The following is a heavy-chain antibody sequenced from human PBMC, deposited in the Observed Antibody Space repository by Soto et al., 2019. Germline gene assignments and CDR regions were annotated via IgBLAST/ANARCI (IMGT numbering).Heavy chain of an antibody. J-gene: IGHJ4*02. V-gene: IGHV3-48*02. CDR2: ISSSSSTI. Sequence: EVQLVESGGGLVQPGGSLRLSCAASGFSFNSYSLNWVRQAPGKGLEWISYISSSSSTIYYIDSVKGRFTISRDNAKNSLYLQMNSLRDEDTAVYYCARDLYYYGSGSGYFDYWGQVTLVTVSS. CDR3: ARDLYYYGSGSGYFDY. D-gene: IGHD3-10*01. CDR1: GFSFNSYS.